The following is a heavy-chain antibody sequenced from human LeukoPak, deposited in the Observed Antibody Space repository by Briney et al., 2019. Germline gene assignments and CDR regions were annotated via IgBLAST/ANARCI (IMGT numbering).Heavy chain of an antibody. D-gene: IGHD5-18*01. V-gene: IGHV3-21*01. Sequence: GGSLRLSCVVSGFTFSDYNMNWVRQAPGKGLEWVSSISISNNYIYYADSVTGRFTISRDNAKNSLYLQMNSLRAEDTAMYYFARRATTERGYSYGLDYWGQGTLVTVSS. CDR3: ARRATTERGYSYGLDY. CDR1: GFTFSDYN. J-gene: IGHJ4*02. CDR2: ISISNNYI.